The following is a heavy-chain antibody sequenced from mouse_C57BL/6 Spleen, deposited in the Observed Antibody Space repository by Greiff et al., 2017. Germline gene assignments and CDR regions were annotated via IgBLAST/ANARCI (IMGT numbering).Heavy chain of an antibody. J-gene: IGHJ4*01. CDR3: ARTGVRREDAMDY. CDR1: GYTFTSYW. Sequence: QVQLQQPGAELVKPGASVKLSCKASGYTFTSYWMHWVKQRPGQGLEWIGMILPNSGSTNYNEKFKSKATLTVDKSSSTAYMQRSSLTSEDSAFYYGARTGVRREDAMDYWGQGTSVTVSS. CDR2: ILPNSGST. V-gene: IGHV1-64*01. D-gene: IGHD2-5*01.